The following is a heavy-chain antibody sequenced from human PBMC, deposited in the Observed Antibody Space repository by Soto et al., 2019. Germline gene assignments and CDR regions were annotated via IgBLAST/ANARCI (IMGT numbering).Heavy chain of an antibody. D-gene: IGHD2-2*01. CDR1: GGFISSGGYY. CDR2: IYHSGST. V-gene: IGHV4-30-4*08. Sequence: PSETLSLTCTVSGGFISSGGYYWAWIRRLPGKGLEWIGYIYHSGSTYYNPSLKSRVAISVDTSKNQFSLKLTSVTAADTAIYYCARASCSNSCPMDVWGQGPTGTVSS. CDR3: ARASCSNSCPMDV. J-gene: IGHJ6*02.